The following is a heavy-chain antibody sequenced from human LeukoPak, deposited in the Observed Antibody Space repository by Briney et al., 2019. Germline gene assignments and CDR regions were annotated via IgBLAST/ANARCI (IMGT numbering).Heavy chain of an antibody. Sequence: PSETLSLTCAVYGGSFSGYYWTWIRQPPGKGLEWIGEVNQRGGISYNPSLKSRVSISVDTSKNQFSLKLTSVTAADTAVYFCASGGVGPRLQNWGRGSLVTVSS. CDR3: ASGGVGPRLQN. D-gene: IGHD2-8*01. J-gene: IGHJ4*02. CDR2: VNQRGGI. CDR1: GGSFSGYY. V-gene: IGHV4-34*01.